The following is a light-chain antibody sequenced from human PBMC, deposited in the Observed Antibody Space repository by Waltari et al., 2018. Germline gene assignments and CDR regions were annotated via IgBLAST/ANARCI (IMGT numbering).Light chain of an antibody. CDR3: LQYHYWPPWT. CDR1: QNVGTK. V-gene: IGKV3-15*01. CDR2: DAF. Sequence: IEMTQSPATLCVSPGERATLSCRASQNVGTKLAWYQQKPGLAPRLLIYDAFTRATGIPARFSGSGSGTEFTLTISSLQSEDLALYHCLQYHYWPPWTFGQGTKVEVK. J-gene: IGKJ1*01.